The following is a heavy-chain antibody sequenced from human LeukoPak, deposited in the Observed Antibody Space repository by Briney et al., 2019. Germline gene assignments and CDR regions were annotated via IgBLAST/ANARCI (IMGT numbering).Heavy chain of an antibody. D-gene: IGHD4-17*01. J-gene: IGHJ6*03. V-gene: IGHV3-23*01. Sequence: PGGSLRLSCAASGFTFSSYGMSWVRQAPGKGLEWVSAISGSGGCTYYADSVKGRFTISRDNSKNTLYLQMNSLRAEDTAVYYCAKGSGTVTNDYYYYYYMDVWGKGTTVTISS. CDR2: ISGSGGCT. CDR1: GFTFSSYG. CDR3: AKGSGTVTNDYYYYYYMDV.